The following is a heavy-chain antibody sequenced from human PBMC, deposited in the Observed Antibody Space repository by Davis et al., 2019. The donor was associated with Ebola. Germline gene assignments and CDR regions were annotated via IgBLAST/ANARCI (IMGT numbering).Heavy chain of an antibody. V-gene: IGHV3-7*01. CDR1: GFTFSSYG. CDR3: VSQYSTSSHY. D-gene: IGHD6-6*01. J-gene: IGHJ4*02. Sequence: GESLKISCAASGFTFSSYGMHWVRQAPGKGLEWVANIDQDGTKKNYVDSVKGRFTVSRDNSKNSLDLQMNSLGAEDTAIYYCVSQYSTSSHYWGQGALVTVSS. CDR2: IDQDGTKK.